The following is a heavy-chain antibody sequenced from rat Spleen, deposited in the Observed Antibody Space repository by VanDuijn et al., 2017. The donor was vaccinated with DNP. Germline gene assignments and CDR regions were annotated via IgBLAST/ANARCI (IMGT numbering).Heavy chain of an antibody. D-gene: IGHD1-1*01. V-gene: IGHV2-15*01. CDR2: IRSGGST. CDR3: ARDSGIKAY. CDR1: GFSLTSYT. Sequence: QVQLKESGPGLVQPSQTLSLTCTVSGFSLTSYTVSWVRQTPGKGLEWMGRIRSGGSTDYNSALKSRLSISRDTSKSQVFLKMNSVQTEDSSMYFCARDSGIKAYWGQVTLVTVSS. J-gene: IGHJ3*01.